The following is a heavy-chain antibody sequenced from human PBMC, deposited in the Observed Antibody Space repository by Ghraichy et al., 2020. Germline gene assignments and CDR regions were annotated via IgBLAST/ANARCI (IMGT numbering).Heavy chain of an antibody. D-gene: IGHD1-26*01. J-gene: IGHJ5*02. Sequence: SETLSLTCSVSGASVGSNSFYWAWIRQPPGKGLEWIGRVFHNGNTYYSPSLNSRVTISVDTSKNQFSLKLNSVTAADTAVYFCARRFGYSGTCDPWGQGPLVTVSS. CDR1: GASVGSNSFY. CDR2: VFHNGNT. V-gene: IGHV4-39*01. CDR3: ARRFGYSGTCDP.